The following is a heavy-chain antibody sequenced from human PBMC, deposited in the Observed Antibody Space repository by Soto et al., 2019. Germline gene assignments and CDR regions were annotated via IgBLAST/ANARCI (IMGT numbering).Heavy chain of an antibody. CDR1: GGSISSYY. Sequence: SETLSLTCTVSGGSISSYYWSWIRQPPGKGLEWIGYIYCSGSTNYNPSLKSRVTISVDTSNNRFSLKLSSVTAADTAVYYCARNLYPVRDAFDIWGQGTMVTVS. CDR2: IYCSGST. V-gene: IGHV4-59*12. J-gene: IGHJ3*02. D-gene: IGHD2-2*02. CDR3: ARNLYPVRDAFDI.